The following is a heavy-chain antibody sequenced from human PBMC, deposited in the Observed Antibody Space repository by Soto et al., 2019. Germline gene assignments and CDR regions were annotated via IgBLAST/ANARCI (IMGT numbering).Heavy chain of an antibody. J-gene: IGHJ4*02. CDR3: ARALWFGEYNDLGGAVYFDY. V-gene: IGHV4-34*01. CDR2: INHSGST. D-gene: IGHD3-10*01. Sequence: PSETLSLTCAVYGGSFSGYYWSWIRQPPGKGLEWIGEINHSGSTNYNPSLKSRVTISVDTSKNQFSLKLSSVTAADTAVYYCARALWFGEYNDLGGAVYFDYWGQGTLVTVSS. CDR1: GGSFSGYY.